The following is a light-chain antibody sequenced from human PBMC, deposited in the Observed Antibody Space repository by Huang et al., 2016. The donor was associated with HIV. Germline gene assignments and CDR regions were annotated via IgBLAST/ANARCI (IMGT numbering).Light chain of an antibody. Sequence: DIVMTQSPDSLAVSLGERATINCKSSQSVLYSSKNKNYLAWYRQRPGQPPGLLIYWASTRESGVPDRFSGSGSGTDFTLTISRLQAEDVAIYYCQQYYSSPLTFGQGTKLEIK. V-gene: IGKV4-1*01. CDR2: WAS. CDR3: QQYYSSPLT. CDR1: QSVLYSSKNKNY. J-gene: IGKJ2*01.